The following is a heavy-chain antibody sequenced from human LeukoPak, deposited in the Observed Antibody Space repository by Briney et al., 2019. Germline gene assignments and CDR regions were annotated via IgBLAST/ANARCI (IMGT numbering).Heavy chain of an antibody. J-gene: IGHJ4*02. Sequence: GGSLRLSCTASGFTFGDYAMSWVRQAPGKGLEWVGFIRSNTYGGTTQYAASVKGRFTVSRDDSKSTAYLQMNSLKTEDTAVYYCTSGLWTYWGQGTLVTVSS. CDR2: IRSNTYGGTT. D-gene: IGHD3/OR15-3a*01. V-gene: IGHV3-49*04. CDR1: GFTFGDYA. CDR3: TSGLWTY.